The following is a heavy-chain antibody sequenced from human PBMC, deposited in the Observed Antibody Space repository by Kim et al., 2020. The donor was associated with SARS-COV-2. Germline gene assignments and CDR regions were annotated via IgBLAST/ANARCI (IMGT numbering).Heavy chain of an antibody. CDR3: ARKYSNYVFDY. Sequence: SETLSLTCTVSGGSISSSSYYWGWIRQPPGKGLEWIGSIYYSGSTYYNPSLKSRVTISVDTSKNQFSLKLSSVTAADTAVYYCARKYSNYVFDYWGQGTLVTVSS. J-gene: IGHJ4*02. CDR1: GGSISSSSYY. V-gene: IGHV4-39*01. CDR2: IYYSGST. D-gene: IGHD4-4*01.